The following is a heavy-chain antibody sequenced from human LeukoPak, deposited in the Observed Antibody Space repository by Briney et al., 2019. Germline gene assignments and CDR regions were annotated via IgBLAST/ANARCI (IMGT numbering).Heavy chain of an antibody. J-gene: IGHJ4*02. CDR2: ISGINTNT. Sequence: ASVKVSCKASGYTFSNYGIHWVRQAPGHGLEWMGWISGINTNTNYAPKVQGRVTMTADTSTATAYMELRSLRSDDTAVYYCARDLGTTGQKAFDYWGQGTLVTVSS. CDR3: ARDLGTTGQKAFDY. D-gene: IGHD1-1*01. CDR1: GYTFSNYG. V-gene: IGHV1-18*01.